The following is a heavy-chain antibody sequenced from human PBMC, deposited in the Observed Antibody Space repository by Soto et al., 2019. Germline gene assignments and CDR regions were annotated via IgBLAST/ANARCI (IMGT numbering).Heavy chain of an antibody. Sequence: PSEALSLTCTVSGGSISSGGYYWSWIRQHPGKGLEWIGYIYYSGSTYYNPSLKSRVTISVDTSKNQFSLKLSSVTAADTAVYYCARGLSDRLVDWGQGTLVTVSS. CDR2: IYYSGST. V-gene: IGHV4-31*03. D-gene: IGHD2-15*01. CDR1: GGSISSGGYY. J-gene: IGHJ4*02. CDR3: ARGLSDRLVD.